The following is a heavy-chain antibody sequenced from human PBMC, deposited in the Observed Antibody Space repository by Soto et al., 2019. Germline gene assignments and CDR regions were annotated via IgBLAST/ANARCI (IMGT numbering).Heavy chain of an antibody. D-gene: IGHD6-19*01. CDR2: IFPGNSET. Sequence: VQLVQSGAEVRKPGEFLKISCKASGYTFTNYWIAWVRQMPGQGLEWMGIIFPGNSETKYSPSFQGQVTMSVDKSIDNASLQLISLKPPDTAMYFCARTARNTSGRLRGNDFWGQGTQVTVSS. CDR3: ARTARNTSGRLRGNDF. V-gene: IGHV5-51*03. CDR1: GYTFTNYW. J-gene: IGHJ4*02.